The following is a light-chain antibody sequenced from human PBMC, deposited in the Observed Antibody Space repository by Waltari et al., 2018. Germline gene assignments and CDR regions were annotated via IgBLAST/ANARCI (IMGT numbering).Light chain of an antibody. Sequence: QSALTQPASVSGTPGQSITISCSGTTSGVGSYDLVSWYHQHPGEAPKLLICEVFKRPPDTSSRFSGAKSGSTASLTISGLQPEDEADYYCCSYAGRGTYVFGSGTKVTVL. CDR3: CSYAGRGTYV. CDR2: EVF. CDR1: TSGVGSYDL. J-gene: IGLJ1*01. V-gene: IGLV2-23*02.